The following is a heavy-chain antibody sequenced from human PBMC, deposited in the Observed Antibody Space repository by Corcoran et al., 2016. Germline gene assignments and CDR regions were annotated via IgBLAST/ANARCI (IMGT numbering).Heavy chain of an antibody. CDR3: AIDVPPGIVNGNDVRWFDP. V-gene: IGHV1-2*02. CDR1: GYTFTGYY. J-gene: IGHJ5*02. CDR2: INPNSGGT. D-gene: IGHD1-1*01. Sequence: QVQLVQSGAEVKKPGASVKVSCKASGYTFTGYYMHWVRQAPGQGLEWMGWINPNSGGTNYAQKFQGRVTMTRDTSISTAYMELSRLRSDDTAVYYCAIDVPPGIVNGNDVRWFDPWGQGTLVTVSS.